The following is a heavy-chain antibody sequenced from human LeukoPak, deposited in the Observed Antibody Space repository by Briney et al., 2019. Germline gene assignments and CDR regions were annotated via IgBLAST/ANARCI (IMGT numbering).Heavy chain of an antibody. CDR3: ARVPDYGGLNWFDP. CDR2: IYYSGST. CDR1: GGSISSYY. J-gene: IGHJ5*02. Sequence: TSETLSLTCTVSGGSISSYYWSWIRQPPGKGLEWIGYIYYSGSTNYNPSLRSRVTISLGTSKNQFSLKLSSVTAADTAVYYCARVPDYGGLNWFDPWGQGTLVTVSS. D-gene: IGHD4-23*01. V-gene: IGHV4-59*01.